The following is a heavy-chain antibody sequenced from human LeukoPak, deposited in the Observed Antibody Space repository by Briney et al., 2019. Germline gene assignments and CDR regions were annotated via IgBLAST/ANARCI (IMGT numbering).Heavy chain of an antibody. Sequence: SQTLSLTCAISGDSVSSNSAAWNWIRQSPSRGLEWLGRTYYRSKWSTDYAVSVKSRINIKRATSNNQFSLPLKPLTTEDTAAFYCARDPGRLGYDTSGYLFDAFDIWGQGTMVTVSS. CDR1: GDSVSSNSAA. CDR3: ARDPGRLGYDTSGYLFDAFDI. D-gene: IGHD3-22*01. J-gene: IGHJ3*02. V-gene: IGHV6-1*01. CDR2: TYYRSKWST.